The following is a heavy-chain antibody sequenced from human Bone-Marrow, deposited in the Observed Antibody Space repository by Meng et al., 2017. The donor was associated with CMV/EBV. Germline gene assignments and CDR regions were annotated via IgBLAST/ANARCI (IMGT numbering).Heavy chain of an antibody. CDR2: IIPIFGTA. J-gene: IGHJ3*02. CDR1: GGTFSSYA. D-gene: IGHD3-16*01. V-gene: IGHV1-69*05. Sequence: SVKVSCKASGGTFSSYAISWVRQAPGQGLEWMGGIIPIFGTANYAQKFQGRVTITTDESTSTAYMELSSLRSEDTAVYYCARAVDGGYAFDIWGQGTMVTVSS. CDR3: ARAVDGGYAFDI.